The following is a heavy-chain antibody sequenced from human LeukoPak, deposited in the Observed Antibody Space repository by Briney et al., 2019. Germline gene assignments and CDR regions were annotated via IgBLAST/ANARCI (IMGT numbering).Heavy chain of an antibody. V-gene: IGHV3-21*01. D-gene: IGHD3-10*01. CDR2: ISNSSSYI. CDR1: GFTFSSYS. Sequence: GGSLRLSCGASGFTFSSYSMNWVRQAPGKGLEWVSSISNSSSYIYYADSVKGRFTISRDNAKNSLYLQMNSPRAEDTAVYYCARANSYGSGSYYKRTHGLGAFDIWGQGTMVTVSS. CDR3: ARANSYGSGSYYKRTHGLGAFDI. J-gene: IGHJ3*02.